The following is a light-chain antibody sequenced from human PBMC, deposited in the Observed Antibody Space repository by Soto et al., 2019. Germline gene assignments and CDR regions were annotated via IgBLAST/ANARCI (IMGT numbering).Light chain of an antibody. Sequence: QSVLTQPASVSGSPGQSITISCTGTSSDVGGFNYVSWHQQHPGKAPKLMIYEVNNRPSGVSNRFSGSKSGNTASLTISGLQAEDEANYFCNSYTSSNAWLFGGGTKLTVL. CDR2: EVN. CDR3: NSYTSSNAWL. V-gene: IGLV2-14*01. CDR1: SSDVGGFNY. J-gene: IGLJ3*02.